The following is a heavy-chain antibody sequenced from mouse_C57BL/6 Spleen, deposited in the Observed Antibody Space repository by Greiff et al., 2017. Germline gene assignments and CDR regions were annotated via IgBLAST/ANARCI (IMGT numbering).Heavy chain of an antibody. CDR3: ARTRVSYAMDY. CDR1: GYTFTSYW. D-gene: IGHD6-2*01. CDR2: IHPNSGST. V-gene: IGHV1-64*01. Sequence: QVQLQQPGAELVKPGASVKLSCKASGYTFTSYWMHWVKQRPGQGLEWIGMIHPNSGSTNYNETFKSKATLTVDKSSSTAYMQLSSLTSEDSAVYYCARTRVSYAMDYWGQGTSVTVSS. J-gene: IGHJ4*01.